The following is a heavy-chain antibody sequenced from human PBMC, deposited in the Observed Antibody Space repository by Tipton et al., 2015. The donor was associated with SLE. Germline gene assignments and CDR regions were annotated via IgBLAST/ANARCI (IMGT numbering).Heavy chain of an antibody. CDR2: ISWNSGSI. D-gene: IGHD6-19*01. CDR1: GFTVSSNY. V-gene: IGHV3-20*04. CDR3: ARGIAVAAGYFDY. Sequence: GSLRLSCAASGFTVSSNYMSWVRRAPGKGLEWVSGISWNSGSIGYADSVKGRFTISRDNAKNSLYLQMNSLRAEDTALYYCARGIAVAAGYFDYWGQGTLVTVSS. J-gene: IGHJ4*02.